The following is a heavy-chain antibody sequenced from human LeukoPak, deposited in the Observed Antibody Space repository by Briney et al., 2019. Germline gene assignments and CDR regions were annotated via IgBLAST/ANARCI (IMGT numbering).Heavy chain of an antibody. J-gene: IGHJ4*02. CDR3: ATMFDYGDYFDY. CDR1: GYSFTSYW. Sequence: GESLKISCKGSGYSFTSYWIGWVRQMPGKGLEWMGIIYPADSDTRYSPSFQGQVTISVDRSITTAYLQWSRLKASDTAIYYCATMFDYGDYFDYWGQGTLVTVSS. V-gene: IGHV5-51*01. CDR2: IYPADSDT. D-gene: IGHD4-17*01.